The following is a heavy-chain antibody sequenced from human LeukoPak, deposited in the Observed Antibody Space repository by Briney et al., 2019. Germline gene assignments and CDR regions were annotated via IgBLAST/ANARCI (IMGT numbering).Heavy chain of an antibody. Sequence: PGRSLRLSCAASGFTFSSYGMHWVRQAPGKGLEWVAVISYDGSNKYYADSVKGRFTISRDNSKNTLYLQMNSLRAEDTAVYYCAKLATVVTPGGAFDIWGQGTMVTVSS. CDR2: ISYDGSNK. J-gene: IGHJ3*02. V-gene: IGHV3-30*18. D-gene: IGHD4-23*01. CDR3: AKLATVVTPGGAFDI. CDR1: GFTFSSYG.